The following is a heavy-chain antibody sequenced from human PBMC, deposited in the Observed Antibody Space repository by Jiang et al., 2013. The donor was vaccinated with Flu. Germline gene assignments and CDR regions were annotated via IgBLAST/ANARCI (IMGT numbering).Heavy chain of an antibody. D-gene: IGHD3-10*01. CDR2: ISYDGNNE. CDR1: GFTFSSHG. CDR3: AKDLSRYWYGSGSSACDY. V-gene: IGHV3-30*18. Sequence: VQLVESGGGVVQPGRSLRLSCAASGFTFSSHGMQWVRQAPGKGLEWVAVISYDGNNEYYADSVTGRFTISRDNSKNTVFLQMNSLRVEDTAVYYCAKDLSRYWYGSGSSACDYWGQGT. J-gene: IGHJ4*02.